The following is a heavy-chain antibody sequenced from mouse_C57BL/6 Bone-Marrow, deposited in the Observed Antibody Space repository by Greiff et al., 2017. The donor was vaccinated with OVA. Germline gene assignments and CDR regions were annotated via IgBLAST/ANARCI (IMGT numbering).Heavy chain of an antibody. J-gene: IGHJ2*01. V-gene: IGHV5-17*01. CDR2: ISSGSSTI. CDR3: ARDRYNHSNIYYGG. Sequence: EVHLVESGGGLVKPGGSLKLSCAASGFTFSDYGMHWVRQAPEKGLEWVAYISSGSSTIYYADTVKGRFTIYSDNAKNTLFLQMTSLKSDDTDMYYCARDRYNHSNIYYGGWGKGATLT. D-gene: IGHD1-1*01. CDR1: GFTFSDYG.